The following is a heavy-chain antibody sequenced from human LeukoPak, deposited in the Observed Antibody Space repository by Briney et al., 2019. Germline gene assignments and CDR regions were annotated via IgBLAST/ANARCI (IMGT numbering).Heavy chain of an antibody. J-gene: IGHJ4*02. V-gene: IGHV3-74*01. CDR3: ARLYCTGGRCYFDY. Sequence: GGSLRLSCAASGFTFSSYWMHWVRQAPGKGLVWVSRINSDGSSTSYADSVKGRFTISRDNAKNSLYLQMNSLRAEDTAVYYCARLYCTGGRCYFDYWGQGTLVTVSS. CDR2: INSDGSST. CDR1: GFTFSSYW. D-gene: IGHD2-8*02.